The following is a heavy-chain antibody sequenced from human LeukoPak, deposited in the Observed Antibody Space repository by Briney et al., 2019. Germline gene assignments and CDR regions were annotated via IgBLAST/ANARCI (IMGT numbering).Heavy chain of an antibody. CDR2: ISGSGGST. D-gene: IGHD4-17*01. CDR1: GFTFSSYA. Sequence: GGSLRLSCAASGFTFSSYAMSWVRQAPGKGLEWVSAISGSGGSTYYADSVKGRFTISRDNSKNTLYLQMNSLRAEDTVVYYCAKDLDYGDHPIPYYYYYYGMDVWGQGTTVTASS. CDR3: AKDLDYGDHPIPYYYYYYGMDV. J-gene: IGHJ6*02. V-gene: IGHV3-23*01.